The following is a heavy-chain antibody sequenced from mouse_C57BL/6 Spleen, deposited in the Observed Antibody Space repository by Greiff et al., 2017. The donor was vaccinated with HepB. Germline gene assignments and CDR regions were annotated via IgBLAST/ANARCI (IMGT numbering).Heavy chain of an antibody. Sequence: DVQLQESGGGLVKPGGSLKLSCAASGFTFSDYGMHWVRQAPEKGLEWVAYISSGSSTIYYADTVKGRFTISRDNAKNTLFLQMTSLRSEDTAMYYCARYYERYFDVWGTGTTVTVSS. D-gene: IGHD1-1*01. CDR2: ISSGSSTI. CDR3: ARYYERYFDV. V-gene: IGHV5-17*01. CDR1: GFTFSDYG. J-gene: IGHJ1*03.